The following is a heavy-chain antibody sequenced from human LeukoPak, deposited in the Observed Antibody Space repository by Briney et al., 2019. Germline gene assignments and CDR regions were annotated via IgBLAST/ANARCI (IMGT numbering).Heavy chain of an antibody. J-gene: IGHJ4*02. CDR1: GFTVSSSY. V-gene: IGHV3-66*01. CDR2: IYSAGST. Sequence: GGSLRLSCAATGFTVSSSYISWVRQAPGKGLKWVSVIYSAGSTYYADSVKGRFTISRDNSKNTLYLQLNSLRAEDTAVYYCARDSYDYVWGSYRYTLFDYWGQGTLVTVSS. CDR3: ARDSYDYVWGSYRYTLFDY. D-gene: IGHD3-16*02.